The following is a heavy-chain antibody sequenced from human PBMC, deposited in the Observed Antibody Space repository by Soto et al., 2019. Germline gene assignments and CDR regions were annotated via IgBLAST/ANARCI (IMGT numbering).Heavy chain of an antibody. CDR3: AADLLGYCSGGSCYSPADI. J-gene: IGHJ3*02. D-gene: IGHD2-15*01. Sequence: SVKVSCKASGGTFGNSAMSWVRQAPGQGLEWIGWIIVSSGTTNYAQKFQERVTITRDMSTSTAYMELSSLRSEDTAVYYCAADLLGYCSGGSCYSPADIWGQGTMVTVSS. CDR1: GGTFGNSA. CDR2: IIVSSGTT. V-gene: IGHV1-58*02.